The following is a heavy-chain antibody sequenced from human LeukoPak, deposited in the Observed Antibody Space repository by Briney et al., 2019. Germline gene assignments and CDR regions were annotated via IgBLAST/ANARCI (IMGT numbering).Heavy chain of an antibody. CDR1: GGSIDSDY. V-gene: IGHV4-59*08. CDR3: ARLSYTSGWYEVDY. Sequence: SETLSLTCTVSGGSIDSDYWTWIRQSPGKGLEWVGYVYYSGSATYNPSLKIRVTISVETSKNQFSLSLNSVTAADTAVYYCARLSYTSGWYEVDYWGQGTLVTVSS. D-gene: IGHD6-19*01. CDR2: VYYSGSA. J-gene: IGHJ4*02.